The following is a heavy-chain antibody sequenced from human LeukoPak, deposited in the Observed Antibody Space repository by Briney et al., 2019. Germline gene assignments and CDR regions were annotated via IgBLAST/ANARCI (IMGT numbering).Heavy chain of an antibody. CDR2: LSGNGHQT. D-gene: IGHD3-22*01. CDR1: GFAFSRFA. CDR3: AKDANYYDSSGFFIPFDY. J-gene: IGHJ4*02. V-gene: IGHV3-23*01. Sequence: GGSLRLSCSASGFAFSRFAMTWVRHLPGKGLDWVSTLSGNGHQTYYGDSVKGRLSVSRDNSKNILYLQMDSLRADDSALYYCAKDANYYDSSGFFIPFDYWGQGTLVTVSS.